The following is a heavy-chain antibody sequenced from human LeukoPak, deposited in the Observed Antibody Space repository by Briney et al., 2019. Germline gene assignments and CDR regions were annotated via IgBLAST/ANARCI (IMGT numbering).Heavy chain of an antibody. Sequence: PSETLSLTCTVSGASISSGAYYWSWILQHPGKGLEWIGYIYYSGSAYYNPSLKSRLSISVDTSKNQFSLRLSSVTAADTAVYYCARGPVADLWGQGTLVTVSS. CDR2: IYYSGSA. CDR1: GASISSGAYY. J-gene: IGHJ5*02. CDR3: ARGPVADL. V-gene: IGHV4-31*03.